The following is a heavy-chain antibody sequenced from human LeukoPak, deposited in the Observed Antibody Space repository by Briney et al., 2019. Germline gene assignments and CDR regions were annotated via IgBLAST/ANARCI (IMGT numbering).Heavy chain of an antibody. CDR1: GFNFNLYA. Sequence: PGGSLRLSCAPSGFNFNLYAMTWVRQAPGKGLEWVSTIDDPGTMYHADSAKGRFPIPRDDSKSTRSLQMNSLRADDTALYYCAKDAISGNSRYDFFDVWGQGTMVIVSS. CDR3: AKDAISGNSRYDFFDV. V-gene: IGHV3-23*01. J-gene: IGHJ3*01. D-gene: IGHD1-7*01. CDR2: IDDPGTM.